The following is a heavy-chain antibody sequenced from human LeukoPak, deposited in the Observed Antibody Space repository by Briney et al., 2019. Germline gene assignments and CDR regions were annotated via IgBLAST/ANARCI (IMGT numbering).Heavy chain of an antibody. Sequence: GGSLRLSCEASGFTFSSYSMNWVRQAPGKGLEWVSSISSSSSYIYYADSVKGRFTISRDNAKNSLYLQMNSLRAEDTAVYHCARGPSGTANDYWGQGTLVTVSS. D-gene: IGHD3-10*01. V-gene: IGHV3-21*01. CDR1: GFTFSSYS. CDR2: ISSSSSYI. J-gene: IGHJ4*02. CDR3: ARGPSGTANDY.